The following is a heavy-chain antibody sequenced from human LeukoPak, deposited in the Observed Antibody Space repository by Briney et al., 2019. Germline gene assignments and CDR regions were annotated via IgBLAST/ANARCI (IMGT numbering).Heavy chain of an antibody. J-gene: IGHJ4*02. CDR2: ISHSGLSI. V-gene: IGHV3-48*03. Sequence: GGSLRLSCAASGFTFSSYAMHWVRQAPGKGLEWVSFISHSGLSIYYADSVRGRFTVSRDNAKNSLYLQMNSLRPDDTAVYYCAGDKVPNGHLDFLEYWGQGALVTVSS. D-gene: IGHD4-17*01. CDR1: GFTFSSYA. CDR3: AGDKVPNGHLDFLEY.